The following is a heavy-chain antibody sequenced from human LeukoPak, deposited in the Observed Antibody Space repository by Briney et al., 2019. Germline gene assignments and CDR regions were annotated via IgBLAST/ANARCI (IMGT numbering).Heavy chain of an antibody. CDR2: IYYSGST. V-gene: IGHV4-39*07. CDR1: GGSISSSSYY. CDR3: ARSLWFPNWFDP. D-gene: IGHD3-10*01. Sequence: PSETLSLTCTVSGGSISSSSYYWGWIRQPPGKRLEWIGSIYYSGSTYYNPSLKSRVTISVDTSKNQFSLKLSSVTAADTAVYYCARSLWFPNWFDPWGPGTLVTVSS. J-gene: IGHJ5*02.